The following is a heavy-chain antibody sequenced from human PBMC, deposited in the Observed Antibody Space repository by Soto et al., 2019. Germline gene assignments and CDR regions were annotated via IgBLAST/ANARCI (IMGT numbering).Heavy chain of an antibody. D-gene: IGHD3-10*01. Sequence: VQLAQSGAEVEKPGASVTISCKTSGYTFTSYYIHWVRQAPGQGLEWMGVMNPNSGSVTYAQKFQGRVAMTRDRSMATMYLEVSGLTSDDTAIYFCARDFGSAYSKPTTTHYYYYFGLDVWGQGTTVTVSS. CDR1: GYTFTSYY. J-gene: IGHJ6*02. CDR3: ARDFGSAYSKPTTTHYYYYFGLDV. CDR2: MNPNSGSV. V-gene: IGHV1-46*01.